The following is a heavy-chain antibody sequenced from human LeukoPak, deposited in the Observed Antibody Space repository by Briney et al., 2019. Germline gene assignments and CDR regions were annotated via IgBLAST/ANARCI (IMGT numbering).Heavy chain of an antibody. CDR3: ARDRLHYGEYEKTLDY. Sequence: GGSLRLSCAASGFTFSSYSMNWVRQAPGKGLEWVSSISSSNSYIYYADSVKGRFTISRDNAKNSLYLQMNSLRVDDTAVYYCARDRLHYGEYEKTLDYWGQGTLVTVSS. CDR1: GFTFSSYS. D-gene: IGHD4-17*01. CDR2: ISSSNSYI. J-gene: IGHJ4*02. V-gene: IGHV3-21*01.